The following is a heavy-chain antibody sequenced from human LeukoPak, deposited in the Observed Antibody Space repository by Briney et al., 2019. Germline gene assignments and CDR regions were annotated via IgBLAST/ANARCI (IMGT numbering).Heavy chain of an antibody. CDR1: GGSISSSSYY. CDR2: IYYSGST. D-gene: IGHD3-16*01. CDR3: AKSMGGETFPNSFDY. Sequence: SETLSLTCTVSGGSISSSSYYWGWIRQPPGKGLEWIGSIYYSGSTYYNPSLKSRVTISVDTSKNQFSLKLSSVTAADTAVYYCAKSMGGETFPNSFDYGARETLVPVP. J-gene: IGHJ4*02. V-gene: IGHV4-39*07.